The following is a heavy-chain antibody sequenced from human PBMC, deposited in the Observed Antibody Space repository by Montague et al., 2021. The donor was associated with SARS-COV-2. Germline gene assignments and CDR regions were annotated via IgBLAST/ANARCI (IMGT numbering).Heavy chain of an antibody. J-gene: IGHJ6*02. CDR1: GFNFSSYS. CDR2: ISSSSSYI. V-gene: IGHV3-21*01. D-gene: IGHD3-3*01. CDR3: ARGGTYYDFWSGYRNYYYGMDV. Sequence: SLRISCAASGFNFSSYSMNWVRQAPGKGLEWVSSISSSSSYIYYADSVKGRFTISRDNAKNSLYLQMNSLRAEDTAVYYCARGGTYYDFWSGYRNYYYGMDVWGQGTTVTVSS.